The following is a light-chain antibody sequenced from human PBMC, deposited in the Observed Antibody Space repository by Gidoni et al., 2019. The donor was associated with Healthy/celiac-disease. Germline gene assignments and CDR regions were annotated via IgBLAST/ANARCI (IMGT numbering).Light chain of an antibody. V-gene: IGKV3-20*01. Sequence: EIVLTPSPGTLSLSPGERANLSCRAIQSVSSSYLAWYQQKPGQAPRLLSDGASSRATGIPDRCSGSGSGTDFTITSSRLEPEDVAVYYCQQYGSSPKTFGQGTKVEIK. CDR3: QQYGSSPKT. CDR2: GAS. CDR1: QSVSSSY. J-gene: IGKJ1*01.